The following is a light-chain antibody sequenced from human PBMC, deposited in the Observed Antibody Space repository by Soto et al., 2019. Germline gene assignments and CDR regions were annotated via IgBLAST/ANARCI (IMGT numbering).Light chain of an antibody. CDR3: SSAASNRVRV. Sequence: QSALTQPPSASGSPGQSVTVSCTGTSSDVGGYNYVSWYQQHPGKAPKLMIYEVNKRPSGVPDRFSGSKSGNTASLTVSGLQAEDEAEYYCSSAASNRVRVFGTGTKLTVL. J-gene: IGLJ1*01. CDR1: SSDVGGYNY. CDR2: EVN. V-gene: IGLV2-8*01.